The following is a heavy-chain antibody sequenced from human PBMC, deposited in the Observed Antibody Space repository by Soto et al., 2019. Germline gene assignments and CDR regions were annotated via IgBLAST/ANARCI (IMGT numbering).Heavy chain of an antibody. CDR3: ARDNPLYNYCSSTSCPIDY. D-gene: IGHD2-2*01. Sequence: WGSLRLSCAASGFTFSSYSMNWVRQAPGKGLEWVSSISSSSSYIYYADSVKGRFTISRDNAKNSLYLQMNSLRAEDTAVYYCARDNPLYNYCSSTSCPIDYWGQGTLVTVSS. CDR1: GFTFSSYS. CDR2: ISSSSSYI. V-gene: IGHV3-21*01. J-gene: IGHJ4*02.